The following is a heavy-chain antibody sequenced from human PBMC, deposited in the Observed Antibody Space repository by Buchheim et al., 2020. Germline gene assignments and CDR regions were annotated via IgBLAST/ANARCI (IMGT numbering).Heavy chain of an antibody. V-gene: IGHV1-2*02. J-gene: IGHJ4*02. CDR1: GYTFTGYY. Sequence: QVQLVQSGADVKSPGASVKVSCKASGYTFTGYYMHWVRQAPGQGLEWVAWINPNSGGTNSPQKFRGRVTVTRHTSSATVFMELNRLTYDDTAVYYCVRGGIINGLELFDYWGQGT. D-gene: IGHD1-7*01. CDR2: INPNSGGT. CDR3: VRGGIINGLELFDY.